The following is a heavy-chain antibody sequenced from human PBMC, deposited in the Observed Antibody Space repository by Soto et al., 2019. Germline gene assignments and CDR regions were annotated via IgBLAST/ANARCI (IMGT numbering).Heavy chain of an antibody. CDR1: GFTFSSYA. CDR2: ISGSGGST. CDR3: AKDVAFQSGDYSGRPYFDP. Sequence: LGGSLRLSCAASGFTFSSYAMSWVRQAPGKGLEWVSAISGSGGSTYYADSVKGRFTISRDNSKNTLYLQMNSLRAEDTAVYYCAKDVAFQSGDYSGRPYFDPWGQGALGTVSP. D-gene: IGHD3-3*01. V-gene: IGHV3-23*01. J-gene: IGHJ5*02.